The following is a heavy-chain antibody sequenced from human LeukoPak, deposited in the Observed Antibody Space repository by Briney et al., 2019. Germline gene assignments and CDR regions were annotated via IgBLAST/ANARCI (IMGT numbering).Heavy chain of an antibody. D-gene: IGHD3-9*01. CDR3: ARGTRYYDILTGYYLTNYMDV. J-gene: IGHJ6*03. CDR1: GGSLSSYY. Sequence: PSETLSLTCTVSGGSLSSYYWSWIRQPPGKGLEWIGYILYSGSTSYNPSLKSRVTISVDTSKNHVSLKLSSVTAADTAVYYCARGTRYYDILTGYYLTNYMDVWGKGTTVTVSS. CDR2: ILYSGST. V-gene: IGHV4-59*01.